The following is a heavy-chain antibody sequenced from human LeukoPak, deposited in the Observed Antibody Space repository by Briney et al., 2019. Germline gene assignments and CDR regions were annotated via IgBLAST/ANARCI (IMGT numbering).Heavy chain of an antibody. V-gene: IGHV3-21*01. CDR1: GFTFSSYS. D-gene: IGHD3-3*01. Sequence: VGSLRLSCAASGFTFSSYSMNWVRQAPGKGLEWVSSISSSSSYIYYADSVKGRFTISRDNAKNSLYLQMNSLRAEDTAVYYCARAPWADFWSGYYFDYWGQGTLVTVSS. CDR3: ARAPWADFWSGYYFDY. J-gene: IGHJ4*02. CDR2: ISSSSSYI.